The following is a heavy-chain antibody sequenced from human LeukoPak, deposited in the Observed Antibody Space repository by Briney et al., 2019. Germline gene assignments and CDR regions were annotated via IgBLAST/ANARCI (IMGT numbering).Heavy chain of an antibody. V-gene: IGHV4-34*01. CDR2: INHSGST. CDR1: GGSFSGYY. CDR3: ARVDTAMAEKIDY. Sequence: SETLSLTCAVYGGSFSGYYWSWIRQPPGKGLEWIGEINHSGSTNYNPSLKSRVTISVDTSKNQFSLKLSSVTAADTAVYYCARVDTAMAEKIDYWGQGTLVTVSS. D-gene: IGHD5-18*01. J-gene: IGHJ4*02.